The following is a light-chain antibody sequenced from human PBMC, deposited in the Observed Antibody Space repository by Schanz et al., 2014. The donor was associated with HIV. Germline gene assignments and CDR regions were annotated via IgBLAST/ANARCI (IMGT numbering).Light chain of an antibody. CDR1: QTITSNF. V-gene: IGKV3D-20*02. Sequence: TVMTQSPGTLSLFPGERAALSCRASQTITSNFLAWYQQRPGQAPRLLIYGASNRATGIPARFSGTGSGTDFTLTISRLEPDDFAVYYCQQRSNWPPTFGGGTKVEIK. J-gene: IGKJ4*01. CDR3: QQRSNWPPT. CDR2: GAS.